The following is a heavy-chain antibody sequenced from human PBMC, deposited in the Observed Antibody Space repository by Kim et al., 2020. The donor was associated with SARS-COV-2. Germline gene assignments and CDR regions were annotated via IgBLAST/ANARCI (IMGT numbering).Heavy chain of an antibody. Sequence: SETLSLTCAVYGGSFSGYYWSWIRQPPGKGLEWIGEINHSGSTNYNPSLKSRVTISVDTSKNQFSLKLSSVTAADTAVYYCARGQYDGDYGVWFGPWGQG. CDR1: GGSFSGYY. D-gene: IGHD4-17*01. V-gene: IGHV4-34*01. CDR3: ARGQYDGDYGVWFGP. CDR2: INHSGST. J-gene: IGHJ5*02.